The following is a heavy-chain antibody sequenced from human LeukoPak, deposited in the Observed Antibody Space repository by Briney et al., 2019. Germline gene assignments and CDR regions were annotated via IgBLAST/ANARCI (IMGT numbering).Heavy chain of an antibody. D-gene: IGHD6-13*01. CDR3: ARDHEYSSSWVFDY. Sequence: ASVKVSCKASGYTFTSYGISWVRQAPGQGLEWMGWISAYNGNTNYAQKLQGRVTMTTDTSTSTTCMELRSLRSDDTAVYYCARDHEYSSSWVFDYWGQGTLVTVSS. CDR2: ISAYNGNT. J-gene: IGHJ4*02. V-gene: IGHV1-18*01. CDR1: GYTFTSYG.